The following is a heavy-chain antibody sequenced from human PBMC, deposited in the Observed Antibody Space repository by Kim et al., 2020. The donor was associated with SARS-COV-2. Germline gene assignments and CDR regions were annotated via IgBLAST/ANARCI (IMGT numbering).Heavy chain of an antibody. CDR1: GASVSSHY. V-gene: IGHV4-59*02. CDR2: IYHSGST. D-gene: IGHD3-10*01. J-gene: IGHJ6*02. Sequence: SETLSLTCSVSGASVSSHYWNWIRQSPGRGLEWIGYIYHSGSTDYNPSLISRVSMSIDVSKNQFTLRLRSVAAADTVVYYCARDTVRGGTDVWGQGTTVTVSS. CDR3: ARDTVRGGTDV.